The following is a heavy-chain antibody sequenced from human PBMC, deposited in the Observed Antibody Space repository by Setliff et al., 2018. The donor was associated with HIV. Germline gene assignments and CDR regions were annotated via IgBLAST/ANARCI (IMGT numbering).Heavy chain of an antibody. D-gene: IGHD2-15*01. V-gene: IGHV3-30*02. J-gene: IGHJ3*02. CDR3: AKDRYCSGGSCNAGNAFDI. CDR2: IRNDGRDK. CDR1: GFSFSTYV. Sequence: PGGSLRLSCAASGFSFSTYVMHWVRQAPGKGLEWVALIRNDGRDKYYADSVRGRFTISRDHSNNPLYFQMDSLSDEDTAMYYCAKDRYCSGGSCNAGNAFDIWGQGTMFTVSS.